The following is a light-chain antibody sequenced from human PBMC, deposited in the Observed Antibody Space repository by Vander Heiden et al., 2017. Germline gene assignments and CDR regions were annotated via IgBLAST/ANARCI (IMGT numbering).Light chain of an antibody. J-gene: IGLJ2*01. CDR3: ASWDDSLSVVL. CDR1: SSNIGAEH. Sequence: QPVLTQQPSASGTPGQRVTIFCSGSSSNIGAEHVNWYQQVPGTAPKVVIYGTSQRPSGVPDRFSGSRSGTSATLAISGLRSDDGADYYCASWDDSLSVVLFGGGTRLTVL. CDR2: GTS. V-gene: IGLV1-47*01.